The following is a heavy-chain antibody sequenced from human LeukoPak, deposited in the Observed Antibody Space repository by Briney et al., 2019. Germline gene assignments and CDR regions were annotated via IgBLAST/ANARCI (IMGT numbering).Heavy chain of an antibody. J-gene: IGHJ4*02. CDR2: ISSSSSYI. CDR1: GFTFSSYG. CDR3: ANLARPVRGVIPFDY. D-gene: IGHD3-10*02. V-gene: IGHV3-21*04. Sequence: GGSLRLSCAASGFTFSSYGMNWVRQAPGKGLEWVSSISSSSSYIYYADSVKGRFTISRDNSKNTLYLQMNSLRAEDTAVYYCANLARPVRGVIPFDYWGQGTLVTVSS.